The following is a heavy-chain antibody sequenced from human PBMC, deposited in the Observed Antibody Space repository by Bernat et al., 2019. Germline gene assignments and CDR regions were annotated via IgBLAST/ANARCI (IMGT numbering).Heavy chain of an antibody. Sequence: EVQLVESGGGLVQPGGSLRLSCAASGFAFSTYWMSWVRLAPGRGLESVASINQDGTEKYHLDSVKGRFTISRDNANNSLYLSVNNLRAEDTAVDYCARDSGWGAFDIWGQGTMVTRSS. CDR2: INQDGTEK. D-gene: IGHD3-10*01. J-gene: IGHJ3*02. CDR1: GFAFSTYW. V-gene: IGHV3-7*03. CDR3: ARDSGWGAFDI.